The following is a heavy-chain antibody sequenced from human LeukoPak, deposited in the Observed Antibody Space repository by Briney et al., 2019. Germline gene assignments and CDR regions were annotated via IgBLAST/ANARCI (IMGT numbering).Heavy chain of an antibody. Sequence: SETLSRTCTVSGDSVSSGYYYWSWIRQPPGKGLEWIGNIYYTGSTNYNPSRKSRVTISVDTSKNQLSLKLNSVTAADMAVYYCARNYYDSSGYYLVDAFDIWGQGTMVTDSS. D-gene: IGHD3-22*01. CDR2: IYYTGST. CDR1: GDSVSSGYYY. J-gene: IGHJ3*02. V-gene: IGHV4-61*01. CDR3: ARNYYDSSGYYLVDAFDI.